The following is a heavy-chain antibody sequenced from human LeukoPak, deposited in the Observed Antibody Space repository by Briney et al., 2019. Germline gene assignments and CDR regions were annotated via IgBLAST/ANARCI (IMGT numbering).Heavy chain of an antibody. CDR1: GGSFSGYY. CDR3: ARGRTYFYPNVGSRSYYYYYYGMDV. CDR2: INHSGST. V-gene: IGHV4-34*01. D-gene: IGHD3-10*01. Sequence: SETLSLTCAVYGGSFSGYYWSWIRQPPGKGLEWIGEINHSGSTNYNPSLKSRVTISVDTSKNQFSLKLSSVTAADTAVYYCARGRTYFYPNVGSRSYYYYYYGMDVWGQGTTVTVSS. J-gene: IGHJ6*02.